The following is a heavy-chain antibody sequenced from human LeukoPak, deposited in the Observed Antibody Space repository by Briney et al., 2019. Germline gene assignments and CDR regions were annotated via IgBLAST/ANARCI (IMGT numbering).Heavy chain of an antibody. V-gene: IGHV4-59*01. CDR3: ARLVLKYCSGGSCYARYYYYYMDV. D-gene: IGHD2-15*01. CDR1: GGSISSYY. CDR2: IYYSGST. Sequence: SETLSLTCTVSGGSISSYYWSWIRQPPGKGLEWIGYIYYSGSTNYNPSLKSRVTISVDTSKNQFSLKLSSVTAADTAVYYCARLVLKYCSGGSCYARYYYYYMDVWGKGTTVTISS. J-gene: IGHJ6*03.